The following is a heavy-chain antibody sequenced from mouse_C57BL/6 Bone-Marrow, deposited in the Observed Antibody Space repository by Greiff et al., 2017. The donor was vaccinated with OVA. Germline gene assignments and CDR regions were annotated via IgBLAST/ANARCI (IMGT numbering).Heavy chain of an antibody. Sequence: EVKLMESGPELVKPGASVKIPCKASGYTFTDYNMDWVKQSHGKSLEWIGDINPNNGGTIYNQKFKGKATLTVDKSSSTAYMELRSLTSEDTAVYYCARRGGSSIYAMDYWGQGTSVTVSS. V-gene: IGHV1-18*01. CDR1: GYTFTDYN. D-gene: IGHD1-1*01. CDR2: INPNNGGT. CDR3: ARRGGSSIYAMDY. J-gene: IGHJ4*01.